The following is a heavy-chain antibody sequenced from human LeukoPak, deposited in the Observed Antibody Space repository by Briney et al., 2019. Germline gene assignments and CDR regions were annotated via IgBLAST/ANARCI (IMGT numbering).Heavy chain of an antibody. Sequence: GGSLRLSCTASGFTFSSYAMTWVRQAPGKGLEWVSSISGSAEITDYADSVKGRFAVSRDNSKSTLYLQLNSLRAEDTAKYYCAELGDYFGSGRFSFFDYWGHGTLVTVSS. CDR2: ISGSAEIT. CDR3: AELGDYFGSGRFSFFDY. J-gene: IGHJ4*01. D-gene: IGHD3-10*01. CDR1: GFTFSSYA. V-gene: IGHV3-23*01.